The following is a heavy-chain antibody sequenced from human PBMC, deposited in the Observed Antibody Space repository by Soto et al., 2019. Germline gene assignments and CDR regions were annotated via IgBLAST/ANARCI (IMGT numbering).Heavy chain of an antibody. Sequence: TLSLTCTVSGGSISSGGYYWSWIRQHPGKGLEWIGYIYYSGSTYYNPSLKSRVTISVDTSKNQFSLKLSSVTAADTAVYYCARRGYSGYDTFDYWGQGTLVTVSS. CDR3: ARRGYSGYDTFDY. CDR2: IYYSGST. CDR1: GGSISSGGYY. J-gene: IGHJ4*02. V-gene: IGHV4-31*03. D-gene: IGHD5-12*01.